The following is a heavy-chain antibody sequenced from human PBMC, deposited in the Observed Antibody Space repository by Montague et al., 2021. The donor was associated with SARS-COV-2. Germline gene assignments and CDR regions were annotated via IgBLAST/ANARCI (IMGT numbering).Heavy chain of an antibody. V-gene: IGHV4-34*01. CDR1: GGSFSDNY. CDR2: INHRGTS. D-gene: IGHD3-22*01. J-gene: IGHJ4*02. Sequence: SETLSLTCAVYGGSFSDNYWSWICKPPGQGLEWIGEINHRGTSNYNPSLKSRVSISVDTSTNQFSLYLGSVTAADTAVSYCARGRQHFNMIVVVMTGGEYYFEYWGQGTLVTVSS. CDR3: ARGRQHFNMIVVVMTGGEYYFEY.